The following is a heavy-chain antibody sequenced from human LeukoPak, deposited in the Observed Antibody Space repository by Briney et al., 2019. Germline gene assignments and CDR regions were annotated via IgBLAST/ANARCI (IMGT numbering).Heavy chain of an antibody. D-gene: IGHD7-27*01. CDR2: IYSGGST. J-gene: IGHJ4*02. V-gene: IGHV3-66*01. Sequence: GGSLGLSCAASGFTVSSNYMSWVRQAPGKGLEWVSVIYSGGSTYYADSVKGRFTISRDNSKNTLYLQMNSLRAEDTAVYYCAREGELGNQYYFDYRGQATLATVSS. CDR3: AREGELGNQYYFDY. CDR1: GFTVSSNY.